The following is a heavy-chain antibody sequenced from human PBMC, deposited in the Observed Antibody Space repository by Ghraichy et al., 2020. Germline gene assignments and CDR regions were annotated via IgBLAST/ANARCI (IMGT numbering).Heavy chain of an antibody. J-gene: IGHJ6*03. CDR1: GGSISSGGYY. V-gene: IGHV4-31*03. CDR2: IYYSGST. D-gene: IGHD7-27*01. CDR3: ARDRQLTGDLMKPYYYMDV. Sequence: SETLSLTCTVSGGSISSGGYYWSWIRQHPGKGLEWIGYIYYSGSTYYNPSLKSRVTISVDTSKNQFSLKLSSVTAADTAVYYCARDRQLTGDLMKPYYYMDVWGKGTTVTVSS.